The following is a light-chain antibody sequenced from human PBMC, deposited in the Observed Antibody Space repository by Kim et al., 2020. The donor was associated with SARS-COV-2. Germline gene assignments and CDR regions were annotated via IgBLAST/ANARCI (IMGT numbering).Light chain of an antibody. CDR3: QSRDSGGSVI. Sequence: VALGQTVRITCQGDRLRSYYATWYQQKPRQAPVLVIYGRNNRPSGIPDRFSGSASGNTASLTISGAQAEDEADFYCQSRDSGGSVIFGGGTQLTVL. CDR2: GRN. CDR1: RLRSYY. V-gene: IGLV3-19*01. J-gene: IGLJ2*01.